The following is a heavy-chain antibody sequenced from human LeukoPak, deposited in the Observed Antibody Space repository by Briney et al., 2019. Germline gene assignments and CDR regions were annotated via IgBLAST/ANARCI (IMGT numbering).Heavy chain of an antibody. CDR1: GYSISSGYY. CDR2: IYHSGIT. CDR3: ARAHYCSSTSCYGGVDY. J-gene: IGHJ4*02. Sequence: SETLSLTCAVPGYSISSGYYCGWIRQPPGKGREWIGIIYHSGITYYNPSLKSRVTISVGTSTNQFSLKLSSVTAADTAVYYCARAHYCSSTSCYGGVDYWGQGTLVTVSS. V-gene: IGHV4-38-2*01. D-gene: IGHD2-2*01.